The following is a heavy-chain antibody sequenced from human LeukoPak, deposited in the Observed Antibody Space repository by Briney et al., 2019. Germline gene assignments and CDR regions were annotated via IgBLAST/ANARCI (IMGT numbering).Heavy chain of an antibody. CDR3: AAERVPGYHEYFQH. CDR2: IVVGSGNT. V-gene: IGHV1-58*02. CDR1: GFTFTSSA. Sequence: SVKVSCKASGFTFTSSAMQWVRQARGQRLEWIGWIVVGSGNTNYAQKFQERVTITRDMSTSTAYMELSSLRSEDTAVYYCAAERVPGYHEYFQHWGQGTLVTVSS. J-gene: IGHJ1*01. D-gene: IGHD2-2*01.